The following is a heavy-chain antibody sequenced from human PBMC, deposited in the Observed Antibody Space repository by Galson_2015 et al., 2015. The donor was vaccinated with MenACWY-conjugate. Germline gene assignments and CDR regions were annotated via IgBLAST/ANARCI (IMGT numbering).Heavy chain of an antibody. CDR3: VRGSIGWRGMDI. V-gene: IGHV3-74*03. CDR2: ICAGGISI. CDR1: GFVFSDYC. Sequence: SLRLSCAASGFVFSDYCMHWVRQVPGKGLECVSRICAGGISIMYGDSVRGRFTTSRDDAENTLYLQMDGLRVDDTAVYFCVRGSIGWRGMDIWGQGTTVTVSS. D-gene: IGHD2-15*01. J-gene: IGHJ6*02.